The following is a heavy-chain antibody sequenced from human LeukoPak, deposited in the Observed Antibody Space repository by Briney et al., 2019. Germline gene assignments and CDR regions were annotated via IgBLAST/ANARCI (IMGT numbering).Heavy chain of an antibody. Sequence: SLKVSCKAPGDTSSTYAISWVRHAPGQGLEWMGRIIPIFVTANYAQKSQGRVTITTDEPTSTAYMELSSLRSEDTAVYYCARELDDILTGYYVLWDYWGQGTLVTVSS. J-gene: IGHJ4*02. CDR1: GDTSSTYA. D-gene: IGHD3-9*01. CDR2: IIPIFVTA. V-gene: IGHV1-69*05. CDR3: ARELDDILTGYYVLWDY.